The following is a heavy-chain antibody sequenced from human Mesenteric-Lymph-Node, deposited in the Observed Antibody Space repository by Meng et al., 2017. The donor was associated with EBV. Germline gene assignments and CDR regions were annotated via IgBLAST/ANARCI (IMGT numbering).Heavy chain of an antibody. J-gene: IGHJ4*02. D-gene: IGHD2-2*02. Sequence: QGQVQESGPGMVNPSETLSLSCTVSGDSVNSGTYYWSWIRQPPGKGLEWIGYIYYSGTTNYNPSLKGRVTISLDTSKNQFSLKLSSVTAADTAVYYCVRGAAIGPRYFDYWGQGTLVTVSS. V-gene: IGHV4-61*01. CDR1: GDSVNSGTYY. CDR3: VRGAAIGPRYFDY. CDR2: IYYSGTT.